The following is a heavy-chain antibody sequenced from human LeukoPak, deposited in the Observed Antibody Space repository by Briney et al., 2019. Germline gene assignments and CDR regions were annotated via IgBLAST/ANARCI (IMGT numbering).Heavy chain of an antibody. CDR3: ARTPSGNYYDELDLAYYFDF. J-gene: IGHJ4*02. Sequence: SETPSLTRMDSGGSLRRYYWSCIRQPPGKRLGWIGYIYYSGSTNYNPTLKSRVTISIGTSKKQFYLRLSSVTAADTAVYYCARTPSGNYYDELDLAYYFDFWDQGNLITVTA. CDR2: IYYSGST. V-gene: IGHV4-59*01. CDR1: GGSLRRYY. D-gene: IGHD1-26*01.